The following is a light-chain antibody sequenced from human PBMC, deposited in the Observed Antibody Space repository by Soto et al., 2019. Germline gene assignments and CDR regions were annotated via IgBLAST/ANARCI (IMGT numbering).Light chain of an antibody. CDR1: QSLVSNH. J-gene: IGKJ1*01. CDR2: GAS. CDR3: QQYEIAPKT. V-gene: IGKV3-20*01. Sequence: EIVLTQSPGTLSLSPGERSTLSCRASQSLVSNHLTWYQPKPGQAPRLLIYGASSRATGIPDRFSGSGSGTDFTLSISRVEPEDFAVYYCQQYEIAPKTFGQGTKVEIK.